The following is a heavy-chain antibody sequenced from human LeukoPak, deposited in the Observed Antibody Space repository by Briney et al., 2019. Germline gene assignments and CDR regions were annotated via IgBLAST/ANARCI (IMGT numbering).Heavy chain of an antibody. J-gene: IGHJ5*02. CDR2: IYHSGST. D-gene: IGHD3-22*01. CDR1: GYSISSGYY. V-gene: IGHV4-38-2*02. Sequence: SETLSLTCTVSGYSISSGYYWGWIRQPPGKGLEWIGSIYHSGSTYYNPSLKSRVTISVDKSKNQFSLKLSSVTAADTAVYYCARLLGYLTLFDPWGQGTLVTVSS. CDR3: ARLLGYLTLFDP.